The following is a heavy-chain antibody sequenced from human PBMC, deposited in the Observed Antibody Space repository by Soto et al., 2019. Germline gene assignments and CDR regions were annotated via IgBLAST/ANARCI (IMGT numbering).Heavy chain of an antibody. CDR2: ISASGTTT. J-gene: IGHJ4*02. CDR3: ARGLGFCSSTGCYIWFDY. Sequence: EVQLLESGGGLVQPGGSLRLACAASGFTFSTYAMSWVRQAPGKGLEWVSVISASGTTTYYADSAKGRFTISRDNSKNTLFLQMNSLRAEDTAVYYCARGLGFCSSTGCYIWFDYWGQGTLVTVSS. D-gene: IGHD2-2*02. V-gene: IGHV3-23*01. CDR1: GFTFSTYA.